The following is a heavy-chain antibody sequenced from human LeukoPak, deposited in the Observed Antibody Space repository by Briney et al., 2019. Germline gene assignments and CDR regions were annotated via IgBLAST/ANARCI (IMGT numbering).Heavy chain of an antibody. V-gene: IGHV3-23*01. J-gene: IGHJ4*02. Sequence: GGSLRLSCAASGFTFSDYYMSWVRQAPGKGLEWVSVISGSGGSTYYADSVKGRFTISRDNSKNTLYLQMNSLRAEDTAVYYCAKDTPIIAAAGTSDPVFDYWGQGTLVTVSS. CDR1: GFTFSDYY. CDR2: ISGSGGST. CDR3: AKDTPIIAAAGTSDPVFDY. D-gene: IGHD6-13*01.